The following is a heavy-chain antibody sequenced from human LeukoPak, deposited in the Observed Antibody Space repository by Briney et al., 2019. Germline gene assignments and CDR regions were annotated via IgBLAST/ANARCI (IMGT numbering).Heavy chain of an antibody. CDR2: IKQDGSDK. CDR3: ARDVTPFI. D-gene: IGHD2-15*01. CDR1: GFTFSNYW. J-gene: IGHJ4*02. Sequence: PGGSLRLSCAASGFTFSNYWMTWVRQAPGKGLEWVANIKQDGSDKYYVDSVKGRFTISRDNTNNSLYLQMNSLGAEDTAVYYCARDVTPFIWGQGTLVTVSS. V-gene: IGHV3-7*01.